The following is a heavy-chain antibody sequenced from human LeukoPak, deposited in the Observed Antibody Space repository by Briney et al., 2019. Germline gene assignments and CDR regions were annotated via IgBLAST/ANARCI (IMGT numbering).Heavy chain of an antibody. Sequence: GGSLRLSCTVSGFTVSSNSMSWVRQAPGKGLEWVSFIYSDNTHYSDSVKGRFTISRDNSKNTLYLQMGSLRAEDMAVYYCARDLGSRGSPVPAAPLYYMDVWGKGTTVTISS. J-gene: IGHJ6*03. CDR3: ARDLGSRGSPVPAAPLYYMDV. CDR2: IYSDNT. D-gene: IGHD2-2*01. V-gene: IGHV3-66*03. CDR1: GFTVSSNS.